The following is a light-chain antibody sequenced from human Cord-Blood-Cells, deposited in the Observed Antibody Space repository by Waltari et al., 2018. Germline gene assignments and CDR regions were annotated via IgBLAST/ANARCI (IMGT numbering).Light chain of an antibody. J-gene: IGLJ3*02. V-gene: IGLV2-14*03. Sequence: QSALTQPASVSGSPGQSIPIPCTGTSSAVGGYNYVSWYQQHPGKAPKRMIYDVSNRPSGVSNRFSGSKSGNTASLTISGLQAEDEADYYCSSYTSSSTWVFGGGTKLTVL. CDR1: SSAVGGYNY. CDR2: DVS. CDR3: SSYTSSSTWV.